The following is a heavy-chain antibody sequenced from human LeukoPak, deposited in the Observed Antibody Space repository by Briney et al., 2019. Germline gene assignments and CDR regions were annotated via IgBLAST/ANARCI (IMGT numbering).Heavy chain of an antibody. CDR3: IWFGQQLQRTLDY. V-gene: IGHV3-23*01. J-gene: IGHJ4*02. Sequence: PGGSLRLSCAASGFPFSTYAMSGVGQPPARGVEGVSFISSNDGGTSYADSVKRRFHISRENSQNTLYLQLNSLRDEDTAVYYCIWFGQQLQRTLDYWGQGSLVTVSS. CDR2: ISSNDGGT. CDR1: GFPFSTYA. D-gene: IGHD3-10*01.